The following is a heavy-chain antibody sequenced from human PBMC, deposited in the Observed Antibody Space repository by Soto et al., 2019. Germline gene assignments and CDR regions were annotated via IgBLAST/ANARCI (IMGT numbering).Heavy chain of an antibody. D-gene: IGHD3-22*01. CDR2: IKPDGSEK. CDR3: ARGDYYDTTGPFSDAFDI. CDR1: GFTFSSYW. V-gene: IGHV3-7*04. J-gene: IGHJ3*02. Sequence: PVGSLRLSCAASGFTFSSYWMSWVRQAPGKGLEWVANIKPDGSEKWYVDSVKGRFTISRDNAKNSLYLQVNSLRAEDTAVYYCARGDYYDTTGPFSDAFDIWGQGTMVTVSS.